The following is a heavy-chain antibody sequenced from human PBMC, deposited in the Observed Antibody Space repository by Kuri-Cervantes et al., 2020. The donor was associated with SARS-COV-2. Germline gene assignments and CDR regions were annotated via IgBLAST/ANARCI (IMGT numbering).Heavy chain of an antibody. CDR3: ARQLRLYSMDV. Sequence: SETLALTCTVSGYSISSGYYWGWIRQPPGKGLEWIGSIYYSGNTLYNPSLKSRVTISVDTSKNQFSLKLSSVTAADTAVYYCARQLRLYSMDVWGKGTTVTVSS. J-gene: IGHJ6*03. CDR2: IYYSGNT. CDR1: GYSISSGYY. V-gene: IGHV4-38-2*02. D-gene: IGHD5-12*01.